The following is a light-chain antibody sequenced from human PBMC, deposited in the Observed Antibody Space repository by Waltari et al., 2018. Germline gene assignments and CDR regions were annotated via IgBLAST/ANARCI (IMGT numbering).Light chain of an antibody. CDR3: YSTDTTETHGI. CDR2: EDT. J-gene: IGLJ2*01. CDR1: ASPKKG. Sequence: YELTQPPSVSVSPGQTARIPCPGDASPKKGAYWERPKAGQAPVLVIYEDTKRPSGIPEKFSGSSSGTMATLTISGAQVEDEADYYCYSTDTTETHGIFGGGTKLTVL. V-gene: IGLV3-10*01.